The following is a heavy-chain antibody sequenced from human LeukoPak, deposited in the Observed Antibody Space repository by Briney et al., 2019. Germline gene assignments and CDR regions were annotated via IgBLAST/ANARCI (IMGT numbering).Heavy chain of an antibody. V-gene: IGHV4-39*01. Sequence: KPSETLSLTCTVSGDSISTHRYYWGWIRQPPRKGLEWIGSFYYSGSTYYPPSPKNRVAISMDTSKNQFFLRLSSVTAADTAVYFCARFNGVGSRFDPWGQGTLVTVSS. CDR1: GDSISTHRYY. CDR2: FYYSGST. J-gene: IGHJ5*02. CDR3: ARFNGVGSRFDP. D-gene: IGHD2-8*01.